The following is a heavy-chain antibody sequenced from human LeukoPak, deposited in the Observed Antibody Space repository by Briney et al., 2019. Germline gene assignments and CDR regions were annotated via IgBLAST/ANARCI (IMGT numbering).Heavy chain of an antibody. CDR1: GYTFTNYG. CDR3: ARDIATVQHQD. Sequence: GASVRVSCKTSGYTFTNYGISWVRQAPGQGLEWMGWISAYNGNTNYVQKFRGRVAMTTDTSTSKVYMDLRSLRSDDTAVYYCARDIATVQHQDWGQGTLVTVSS. D-gene: IGHD1-1*01. CDR2: ISAYNGNT. V-gene: IGHV1-18*01. J-gene: IGHJ4*02.